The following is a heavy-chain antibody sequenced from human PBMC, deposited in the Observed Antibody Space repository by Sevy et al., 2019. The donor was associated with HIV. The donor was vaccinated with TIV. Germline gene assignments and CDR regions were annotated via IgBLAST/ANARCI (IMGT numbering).Heavy chain of an antibody. J-gene: IGHJ4*02. Sequence: SETLSLTCTVSGGSISSGNYLWSWIRQTPGKGLEWIGTVHYSGRTYYNPSLKSRVTISEDTSKNLFSLNLNSVTAADTAVYFCARNFDYWGQGTLVTVSS. CDR2: VHYSGRT. V-gene: IGHV4-39*01. CDR1: GGSISSGNYL. CDR3: ARNFDY.